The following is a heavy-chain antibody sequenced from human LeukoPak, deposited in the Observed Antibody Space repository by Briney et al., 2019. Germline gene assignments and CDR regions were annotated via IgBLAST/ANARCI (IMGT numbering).Heavy chain of an antibody. CDR3: TTGYSSGWYNEGNY. CDR2: IKQDGSGE. Sequence: GGSLRLSCVASGFTFSRYWMSWVRQVPGKGLEWVAKIKQDGSGEYYLDSVKGRFTISRDNAKNSLYLQMNSLRADDTAVYFCTTGYSSGWYNEGNYWGQGTLVTVSS. CDR1: GFTFSRYW. V-gene: IGHV3-7*01. J-gene: IGHJ4*02. D-gene: IGHD6-19*01.